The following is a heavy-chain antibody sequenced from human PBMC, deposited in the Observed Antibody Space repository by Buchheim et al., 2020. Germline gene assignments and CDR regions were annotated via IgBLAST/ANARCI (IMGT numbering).Heavy chain of an antibody. CDR3: AKDQTTISNWFDS. CDR1: GFSFSNYA. CDR2: ISGSGSTT. J-gene: IGHJ5*01. Sequence: EVQLLESGGGSVQPGGSLRLSCAASGFSFSNYAMNWVRQAPGKGLEWGSVISGSGSTTYYADSVKGRFTISRDNSKNTLDLQMNSLRADDTAVYYCAKDQTTISNWFDSWGQGTL. D-gene: IGHD4-11*01. V-gene: IGHV3-23*01.